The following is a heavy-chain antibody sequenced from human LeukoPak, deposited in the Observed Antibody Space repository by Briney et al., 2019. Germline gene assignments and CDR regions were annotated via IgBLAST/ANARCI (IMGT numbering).Heavy chain of an antibody. CDR3: ADFVRS. CDR1: GLTFSAAW. V-gene: IGHV3-7*01. J-gene: IGHJ4*02. CDR2: INRDGSNR. Sequence: GGSLRLSCAASGLTFSAAWMRWVRQAPGKGREGVATINRDGSNRYYVDSVKGRFTISRDNAKNSLYLQMDSLRADDTALYYCADFVRSWGQGTLVTVSS. D-gene: IGHD3-16*02.